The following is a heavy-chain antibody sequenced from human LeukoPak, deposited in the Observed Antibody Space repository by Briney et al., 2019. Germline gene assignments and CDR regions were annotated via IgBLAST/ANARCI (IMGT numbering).Heavy chain of an antibody. V-gene: IGHV3-30*02. CDR3: AKDRGHWLALGN. J-gene: IGHJ4*02. D-gene: IGHD6-19*01. Sequence: XXSCAASGFIFSSYGMHWVGQAPGKGLEGVAFIYYDGSNNLYAASLKGRFTISRDNSKNSLYLQMNSLRAEDTAVYYCAKDRGHWLALGNWGQGTLVTVSS. CDR2: IYYDGSNN. CDR1: GFIFSSYG.